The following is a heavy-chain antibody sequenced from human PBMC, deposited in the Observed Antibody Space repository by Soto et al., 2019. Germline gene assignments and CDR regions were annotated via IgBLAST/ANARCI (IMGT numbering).Heavy chain of an antibody. CDR3: ARGQQLMLNSDAFDI. Sequence: VKVSCKAFGYSLSNDDINWVRQATGQGLEWMGWMNPNSGNTGYAQSLQGRVAMTRNTSISTAYMELSSLRSDDTAVYYCARGQQLMLNSDAFDIWGQGTMVTVSS. D-gene: IGHD6-13*01. J-gene: IGHJ3*02. V-gene: IGHV1-8*02. CDR1: GYSLSNDD. CDR2: MNPNSGNT.